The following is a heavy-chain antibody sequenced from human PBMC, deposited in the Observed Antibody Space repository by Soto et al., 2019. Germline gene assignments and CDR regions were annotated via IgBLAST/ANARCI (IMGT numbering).Heavy chain of an antibody. D-gene: IGHD6-13*01. J-gene: IGHJ6*02. CDR3: ARSVRIAVSGMAYYYYYGMYV. CDR2: INAGNGNT. V-gene: IGHV1-3*01. CDR1: GYTFTSYA. Sequence: ASVKVSCKASGYTFTSYAMHWVRQAPGQRLEWMGWINAGNGNTKYSQKFQGRVTITRDTSASTAYMELSSLRSEDTAVYYCARSVRIAVSGMAYYYYYGMYVWGQGTTVPVSS.